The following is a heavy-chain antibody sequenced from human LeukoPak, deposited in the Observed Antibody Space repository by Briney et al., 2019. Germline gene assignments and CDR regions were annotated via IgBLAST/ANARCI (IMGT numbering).Heavy chain of an antibody. CDR1: GGSISSGGYS. J-gene: IGHJ4*02. CDR3: ARHVSSGWYGKYFDY. D-gene: IGHD6-19*01. CDR2: IYHSGST. V-gene: IGHV4-30-2*01. Sequence: SQTLSLTCAVSGGSISSGGYSWSWIRQPPGKGLEWIGYIYHSGSTYYNPSLKSRVTISVDRSKNQFSLKLSSVTAADTAVYYCARHVSSGWYGKYFDYWGQGTLVTVSS.